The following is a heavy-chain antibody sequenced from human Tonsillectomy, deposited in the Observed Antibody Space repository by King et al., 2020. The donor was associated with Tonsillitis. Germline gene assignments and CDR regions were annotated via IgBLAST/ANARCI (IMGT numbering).Heavy chain of an antibody. CDR2: IWYDGSRK. J-gene: IGHJ3*02. CDR1: GFTFSSYG. D-gene: IGHD1-26*01. V-gene: IGHV3-33*01. CDR3: ARTLPVGAHDCFDI. Sequence: VQLVESGGGVVQPGRSLRLSCAASGFTFSSYGIHWVRQAPGKGLEWVAVIWYDGSRKYYADSVKGRFTISRDNSKNTLYLQMNSLRAEDTAVYYCARTLPVGAHDCFDIWGQGTMVTVSS.